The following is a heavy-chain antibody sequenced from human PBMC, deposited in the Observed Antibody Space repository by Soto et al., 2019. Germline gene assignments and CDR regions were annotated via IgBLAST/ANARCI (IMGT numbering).Heavy chain of an antibody. J-gene: IGHJ6*02. Sequence: SQTLSLTCAISGDSVSSNSAAWNWIRQSPSRGLEWLGRTYYRSKWYNDYAVSVKSRITINPDTSKNQFSLQLNSVTPEDTAVYYCARANGYAFSSSTRFSGFYGMDVWGQGPTVTVSS. CDR1: GDSVSSNSAA. D-gene: IGHD6-6*01. CDR2: TYYRSKWYN. CDR3: ARANGYAFSSSTRFSGFYGMDV. V-gene: IGHV6-1*01.